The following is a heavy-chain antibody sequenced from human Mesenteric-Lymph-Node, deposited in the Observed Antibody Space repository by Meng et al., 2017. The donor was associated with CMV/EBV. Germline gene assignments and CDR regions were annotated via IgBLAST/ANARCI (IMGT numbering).Heavy chain of an antibody. CDR3: ARDYGDY. CDR2: ISSGTNYI. D-gene: IGHD4-17*01. V-gene: IGHV3-21*01. Sequence: GESLKISCEASGFSFDSHGMNWVRQAPGKGLEWVASISSGTNYIHYADSVKGRFTISRDNAKNSLSLQMNGLRVEDTAVYYCARDYGDYWGQGTLVTVSS. CDR1: GFSFDSHG. J-gene: IGHJ4*02.